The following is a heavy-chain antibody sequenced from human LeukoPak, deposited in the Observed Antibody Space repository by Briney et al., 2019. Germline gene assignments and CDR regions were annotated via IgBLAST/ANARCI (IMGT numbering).Heavy chain of an antibody. J-gene: IGHJ4*02. CDR3: ATEALPQSLVSDY. CDR2: IGSSSTYI. CDR1: GFIFSSYN. Sequence: GRSLRLSCAASGFIFSSYNMNWVRQAPGKGLEWVSSIGSSSTYIYYADSVKGRFTISRDNGRSSLYLQMSSLRDEDSAVYYCATEALPQSLVSDYWGQGSLVTVSS. V-gene: IGHV3-21*04. D-gene: IGHD2-21*01.